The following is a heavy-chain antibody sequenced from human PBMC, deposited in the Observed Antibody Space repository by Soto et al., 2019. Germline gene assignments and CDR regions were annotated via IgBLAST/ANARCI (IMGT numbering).Heavy chain of an antibody. V-gene: IGHV4-4*02. CDR1: GGSFTSNDW. CDR2: IYRTGST. J-gene: IGHJ4*02. CDR3: ASRDPGTSVDY. D-gene: IGHD1-7*01. Sequence: PSETLSLTCAVSGGSFTSNDWWTWVRQPPGQGLEWIGEIYRTGSTNYNPSLKSRVTISLDKSENQFSLKVTSLTAADTAVYYCASRDPGTSVDYWGQGTLVTVSS.